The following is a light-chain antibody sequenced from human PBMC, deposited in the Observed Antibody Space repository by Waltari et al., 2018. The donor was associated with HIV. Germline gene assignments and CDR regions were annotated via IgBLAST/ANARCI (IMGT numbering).Light chain of an antibody. Sequence: DIHMTQSPSTLSAFVGDSVFITCRASQPISNWLAWYQQKPGKAPKLLIHRASILESGVSSRFSGSGSGTEFTLIIDTLQVDDFATYYCQQYHTDPSFGQGTRLEFK. CDR2: RAS. J-gene: IGKJ5*01. V-gene: IGKV1-5*03. CDR1: QPISNW. CDR3: QQYHTDPS.